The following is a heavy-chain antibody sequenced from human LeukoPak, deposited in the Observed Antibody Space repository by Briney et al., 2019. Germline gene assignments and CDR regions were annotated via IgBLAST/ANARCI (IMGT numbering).Heavy chain of an antibody. D-gene: IGHD6-13*01. V-gene: IGHV3-30*18. J-gene: IGHJ6*02. CDR2: ISYDGSDK. Sequence: GRSLRLSCAASGFTFSAYGLHWVRQAPGKGLEWVAFISYDGSDKYYADSVKGRFTIYRGNSKNTLYLHVNILRAEDTAVYYCAKDYRWAAATPYYFYAMDVWGQGTTVTVSS. CDR3: AKDYRWAAATPYYFYAMDV. CDR1: GFTFSAYG.